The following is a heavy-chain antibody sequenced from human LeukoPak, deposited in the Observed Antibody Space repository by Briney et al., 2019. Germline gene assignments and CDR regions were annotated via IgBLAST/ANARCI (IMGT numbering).Heavy chain of an antibody. V-gene: IGHV3-66*01. CDR2: IYSGGST. CDR3: VTAPYGDYYYYMDV. Sequence: GGSLRLSCAASEFSVGSNYMTWVRQAPGKGLEWVSLIYSGGSTYYADSVKGRFTISRDNSKNTLYLQMNSLRAEDTAVYYCVTAPYGDYYYYMDVWGKGTTVTISS. D-gene: IGHD4-17*01. CDR1: EFSVGSNY. J-gene: IGHJ6*03.